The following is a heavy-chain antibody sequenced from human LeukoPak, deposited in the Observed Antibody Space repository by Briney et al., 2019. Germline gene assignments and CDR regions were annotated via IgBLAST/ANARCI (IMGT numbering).Heavy chain of an antibody. CDR3: ARTGSTVTMLYPFDH. D-gene: IGHD4-17*01. V-gene: IGHV4-59*01. CDR2: IHNSGTT. J-gene: IGHJ4*02. Sequence: SETLSLTCTVSGGSISTYYWSWIRQSPGRGLEWIGYIHNSGTTNYNPSLKSRVTFSVDTSNNQFSLKLSSVTAADTAVYYCARTGSTVTMLYPFDHWGQGTLVTVSS. CDR1: GGSISTYY.